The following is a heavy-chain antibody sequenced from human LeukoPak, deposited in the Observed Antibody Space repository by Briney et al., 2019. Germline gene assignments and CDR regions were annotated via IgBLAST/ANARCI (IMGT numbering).Heavy chain of an antibody. CDR1: GGSISSHY. Sequence: SETLSLTCTVSGGSISSHYWSWIRQPPGKGLEWIGYIYYSGSTSYNPSLKSRVTISVDTSKNQFSLKLSSVTAADTAVYYCARGNSDYDFWSANYYYYMDVWGKGTTVTVSS. CDR2: IYYSGST. J-gene: IGHJ6*03. D-gene: IGHD3-3*01. CDR3: ARGNSDYDFWSANYYYYMDV. V-gene: IGHV4-59*11.